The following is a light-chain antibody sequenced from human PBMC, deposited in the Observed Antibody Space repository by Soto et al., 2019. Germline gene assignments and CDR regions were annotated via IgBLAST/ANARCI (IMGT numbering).Light chain of an antibody. CDR2: WAS. J-gene: IGKJ4*01. Sequence: DFVMTQSPDSLTVSLGERATLHCMSSQSVFYTSNKRNYLSWYQKKPGQPPKLLIYWASTRESGVPDRFTGSGSGTDFTLTINNLQSEDVAVYYCQQYYSFPLTFGGGTKVDIK. V-gene: IGKV4-1*01. CDR3: QQYYSFPLT. CDR1: QSVFYTSNKRNY.